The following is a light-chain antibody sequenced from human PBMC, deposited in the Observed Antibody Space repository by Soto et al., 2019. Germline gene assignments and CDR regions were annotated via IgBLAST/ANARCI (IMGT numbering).Light chain of an antibody. CDR2: GAS. J-gene: IGKJ1*01. CDR1: QSVSSN. CDR3: QQYNNWPPWT. Sequence: EIVMTQSPATLSVSPGERATLSCRASQSVSSNLAWYQQKPGQAPRLLIYGASTRATCIPARFSGSGSGTEFTLTISSLQSEDFAFYYCQQYNNWPPWTFGQGTKVEIK. V-gene: IGKV3-15*01.